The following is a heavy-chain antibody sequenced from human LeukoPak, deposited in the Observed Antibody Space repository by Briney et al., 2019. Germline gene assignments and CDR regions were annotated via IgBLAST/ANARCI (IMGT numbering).Heavy chain of an antibody. D-gene: IGHD6-13*01. V-gene: IGHV4-39*07. J-gene: IGHJ5*02. CDR1: GGSISSSSFY. CDR2: IYYSGNT. CDR3: ARGSGSWYDRDPIWFDP. Sequence: SETLSLTCTVSGGSISSSSFYWGWIRQPPGKGLEWIGSIYYSGNTYYNPSLKSRVTISVDTSKNQFSLKLSSVTAADTAVYYCARGSGSWYDRDPIWFDPWGQGTLVTVSS.